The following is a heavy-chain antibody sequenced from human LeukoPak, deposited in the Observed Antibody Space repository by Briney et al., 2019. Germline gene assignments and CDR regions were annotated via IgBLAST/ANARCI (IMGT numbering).Heavy chain of an antibody. CDR3: ARESVGHYYFDY. CDR1: GGSISTYY. CDR2: IYYSGST. V-gene: IGHV4-59*12. D-gene: IGHD1-26*01. Sequence: SETLSLTCTVSGGSISTYYWSWIRQPPGKGLEWIGYIYYSGSTIYNPSLKSRVTISVDKSKNQFSLKLSSVTAADTAVYYCARESVGHYYFDYWGQGTLVTVSS. J-gene: IGHJ4*02.